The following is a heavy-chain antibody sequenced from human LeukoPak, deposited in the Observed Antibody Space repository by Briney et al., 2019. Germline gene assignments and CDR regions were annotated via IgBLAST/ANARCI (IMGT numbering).Heavy chain of an antibody. CDR3: ARGLAMLYNY. CDR2: ISSSSSYI. CDR1: GFTFSSYS. J-gene: IGHJ4*02. V-gene: IGHV3-21*01. Sequence: GGSLRLSCAASGFTFSSYSMNWVRQAPGKGLEWVSSISSSSSYIYYADSVKGRFTISRDNAKNSLHLQMNSLRAEDTAVYYCARGLAMLYNYWGQGTLVTVSS. D-gene: IGHD2-8*01.